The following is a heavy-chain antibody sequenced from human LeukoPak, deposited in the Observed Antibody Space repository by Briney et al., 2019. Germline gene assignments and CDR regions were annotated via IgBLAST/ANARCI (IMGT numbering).Heavy chain of an antibody. V-gene: IGHV3-23*01. Sequence: GGSLRLSCAASGFTFSSYAMSWVRQAPGKGLEWVSAISGSGGSTYYADSVKGRFTISRDNAKNSLYLQMNSLRAEDTGVYYCARDSSSGWYEWFDPWGQGTLVTVSS. CDR2: ISGSGGST. CDR3: ARDSSSGWYEWFDP. D-gene: IGHD6-19*01. J-gene: IGHJ5*02. CDR1: GFTFSSYA.